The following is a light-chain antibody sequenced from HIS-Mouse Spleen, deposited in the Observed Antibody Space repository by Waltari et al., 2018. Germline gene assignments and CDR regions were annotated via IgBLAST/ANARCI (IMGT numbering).Light chain of an antibody. CDR2: EDS. CDR1: SLPKKY. Sequence: SYELTQPPSVSVSPGQTARIPCPGDSLPKKYAYWYQPKSGQAPVLVIYEDSKRPSGIPERFSGSSSGTMATLTISGAQVEDEADYYCYSTDSSGNHRVFGGGTKLTVL. CDR3: YSTDSSGNHRV. V-gene: IGLV3-10*01. J-gene: IGLJ2*01.